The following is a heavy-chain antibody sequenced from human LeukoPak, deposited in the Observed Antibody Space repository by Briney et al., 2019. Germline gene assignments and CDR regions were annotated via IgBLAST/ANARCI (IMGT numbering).Heavy chain of an antibody. CDR2: INRRGST. J-gene: IGHJ3*02. D-gene: IGHD6-13*01. CDR1: GGSFSGYY. CDR3: ASSSSRGTI. V-gene: IGHV4-34*01. Sequence: PWETLSLTCAVYGGSFSGYYWSWIRQPPGKGVEWVGEINRRGSTNYDASLKSRVTISVATSKNQFSLKLSSVAAADPAVYYCASSSSRGTIWGQGTMVTVSS.